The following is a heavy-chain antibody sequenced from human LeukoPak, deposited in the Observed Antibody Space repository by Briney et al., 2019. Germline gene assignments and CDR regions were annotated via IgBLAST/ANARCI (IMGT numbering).Heavy chain of an antibody. J-gene: IGHJ4*02. D-gene: IGHD6-13*01. CDR1: GYIFTSYA. CDR2: INAGNGNT. V-gene: IGHV1-3*01. CDR3: ARVGAAAGPYYFDC. Sequence: GASVKVSCKASGYIFTSYAMHWVRQAPGQRLEWMGLINAGNGNTKYSQKFQGRVTITRDTSASTAYMELSSLSSEDTAVYYCARVGAAAGPYYFDCWGQGTLVTVSS.